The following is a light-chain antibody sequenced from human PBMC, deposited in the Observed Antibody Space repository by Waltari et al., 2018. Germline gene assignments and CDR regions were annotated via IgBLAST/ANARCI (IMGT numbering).Light chain of an antibody. CDR2: WAS. CDR3: QQYYDNVVT. J-gene: IGKJ3*01. V-gene: IGKV4-1*01. Sequence: DVVMTQSPDSLAVSLGARATINCKSSQSLLYSSNNKNFLAWYQQKPGQPPKLLIYWASTRESGVPDRFSGSGSGTDFTLTINSLQAEDVAVYYCQQYYDNVVTFGPGTKVDIK. CDR1: QSLLYSSNNKNF.